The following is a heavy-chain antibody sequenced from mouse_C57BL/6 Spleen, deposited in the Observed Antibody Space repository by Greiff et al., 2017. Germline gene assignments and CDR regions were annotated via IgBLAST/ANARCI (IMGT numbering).Heavy chain of an antibody. CDR3: AREGAQATGS. V-gene: IGHV3-6*01. Sequence: EVQRVESGPGLVKPSQSLSLTCSVTGYSITSGYYWNWIRQFPGNKLEWMGYISYDGSNNYNPSLKNRISITRDTSKNQFFLKLNSVTTEDTATYYCAREGAQATGSWGQGTTLTVSS. CDR1: GYSITSGYY. CDR2: ISYDGSN. J-gene: IGHJ2*01. D-gene: IGHD3-2*02.